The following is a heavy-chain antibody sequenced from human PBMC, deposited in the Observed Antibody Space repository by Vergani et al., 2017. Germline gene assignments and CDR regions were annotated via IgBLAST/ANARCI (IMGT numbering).Heavy chain of an antibody. CDR3: ARGGDIVVVVAATLDYMDV. J-gene: IGHJ6*03. Sequence: QVQLVESGGGVVQPGRSLRLSYAASGFTFSSYAMHWVRQAPGKGLEWGAVISYDGSNKYYADSLKGRFTISRDKSKNTLYLPMNSLRAEDTAVYYCARGGDIVVVVAATLDYMDVWGKGTTVTVSS. CDR1: GFTFSSYA. CDR2: ISYDGSNK. D-gene: IGHD2-15*01. V-gene: IGHV3-30-3*01.